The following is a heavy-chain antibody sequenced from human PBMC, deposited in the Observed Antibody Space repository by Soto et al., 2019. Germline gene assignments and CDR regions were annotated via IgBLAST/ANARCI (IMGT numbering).Heavy chain of an antibody. Sequence: GGSLRLSCAASGFTFSSYSMNWVRQAPGKGPEWVSSISSSSSYIYYADSVKGRFTISRDNAKNSLYLQMNSLRAEDTAVYYCARDSTAAAGFDYWGQGTLVTVSS. J-gene: IGHJ4*02. V-gene: IGHV3-21*01. CDR1: GFTFSSYS. CDR2: ISSSSSYI. CDR3: ARDSTAAAGFDY. D-gene: IGHD6-13*01.